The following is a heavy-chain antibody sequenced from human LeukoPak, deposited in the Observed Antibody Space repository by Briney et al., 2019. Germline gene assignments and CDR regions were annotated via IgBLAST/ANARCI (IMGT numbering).Heavy chain of an antibody. CDR3: ARDHQGGYDSFDY. CDR2: IWYDGSNK. Sequence: GGSLRLSLAASGFTFSSYGMHGVGKAPGKGLEGGAVIWYDGSNKYYADSVKGRFTISRDNSKNTLYLQMNSLRAEDTAVYYCARDHQGGYDSFDYWGQGTLVTVSS. V-gene: IGHV3-33*01. D-gene: IGHD5-12*01. CDR1: GFTFSSYG. J-gene: IGHJ4*02.